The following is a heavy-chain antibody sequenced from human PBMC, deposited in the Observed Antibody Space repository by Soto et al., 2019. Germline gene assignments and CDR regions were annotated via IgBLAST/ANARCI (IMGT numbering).Heavy chain of an antibody. CDR1: GFTFSSYA. CDR3: AKASRWFGEFDY. D-gene: IGHD3-10*01. CDR2: ISGSGGST. V-gene: IGHV3-23*01. Sequence: EVQLLESGGGLVQPGGSLRLSCAASGFTFSSYAMSWVRQAPGKGLEWVSAISGSGGSTYYADSVKGRVTISRDNSKITLYLPMNSLRAEDTAVYYCAKASRWFGEFDYWGQGTLVTVSS. J-gene: IGHJ4*02.